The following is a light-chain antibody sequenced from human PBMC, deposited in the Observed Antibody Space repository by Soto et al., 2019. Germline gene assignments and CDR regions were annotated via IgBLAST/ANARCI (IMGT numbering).Light chain of an antibody. CDR2: EVS. CDR3: CSYAGSSTFLYV. J-gene: IGLJ1*01. CDR1: SSDVGSYNL. V-gene: IGLV2-23*02. Sequence: SVLTQPASVSRSPGQSITISCTGTSSDVGSYNLVSWYQQHPGKAPKLMIYEVSKRPSGVSNRFSGSKSGNTASLTISGLQAEDEADYYCCSYAGSSTFLYVFGTGTKVTVL.